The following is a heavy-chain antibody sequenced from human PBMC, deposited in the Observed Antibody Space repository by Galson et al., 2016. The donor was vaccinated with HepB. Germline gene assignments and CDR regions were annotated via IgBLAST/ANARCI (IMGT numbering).Heavy chain of an antibody. CDR2: IIPFFGES. CDR3: ARDDRVGLEPDGLDV. CDR1: GGTFRDCA. J-gene: IGHJ6*02. Sequence: SVKVSCKASGGTFRDCAVNWVRQAPGQGLEWMGGIIPFFGESNYAQKFRGRVTITADESTSTAYMELNSLRSEDTAVYYCARDDRVGLEPDGLDVWGQGTTVIVSS. V-gene: IGHV1-69*13. D-gene: IGHD1-1*01.